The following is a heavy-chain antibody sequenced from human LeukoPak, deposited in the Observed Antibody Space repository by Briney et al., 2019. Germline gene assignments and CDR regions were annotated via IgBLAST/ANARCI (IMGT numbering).Heavy chain of an antibody. CDR3: AKDRMWTYYYDSSGTPGDAFDI. Sequence: GGSLRLSCAASGFTVSSNYMSCVRQAPGKGLEWVSVIYSGGSTYYADSVKGRFTISRDNSKNSLYLQMNSLRTEDTALYYCAKDRMWTYYYDSSGTPGDAFDIWGQGTMVTVSS. CDR1: GFTVSSNY. V-gene: IGHV3-53*05. D-gene: IGHD3-22*01. J-gene: IGHJ3*02. CDR2: IYSGGST.